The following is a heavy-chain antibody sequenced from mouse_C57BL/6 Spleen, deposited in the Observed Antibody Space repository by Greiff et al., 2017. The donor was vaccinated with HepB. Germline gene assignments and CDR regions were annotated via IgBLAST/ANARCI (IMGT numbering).Heavy chain of an antibody. Sequence: EVQLVESGPELVKPGASVKMSCKASGYTFTDYNMHWVKQSHGKSLEWIGYINPNNGGTSYNQKFKGKATLTVNKSSSTAYMELRSLTSEVSAVYYCARGGFYYWFDYWGQGTTLTVSS. CDR1: GYTFTDYN. V-gene: IGHV1-22*01. CDR3: ARGGFYYWFDY. J-gene: IGHJ2*01. CDR2: INPNNGGT. D-gene: IGHD2-1*01.